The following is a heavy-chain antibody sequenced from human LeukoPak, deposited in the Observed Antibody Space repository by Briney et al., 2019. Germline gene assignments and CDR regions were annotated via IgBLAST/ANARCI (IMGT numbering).Heavy chain of an antibody. CDR1: GFTFSSYA. V-gene: IGHV3-23*01. Sequence: PGGSLRLSCAASGFTFSSYAMSWVRQAPGKGLEWVSAISGSGGSTYYADSVKGRFTISRDNSKNTLYLQMNSLRAEDTAVYYCARGESGSYYPTWFDPWGQGTLVTVSS. CDR3: ARGESGSYYPTWFDP. D-gene: IGHD1-26*01. CDR2: ISGSGGST. J-gene: IGHJ5*02.